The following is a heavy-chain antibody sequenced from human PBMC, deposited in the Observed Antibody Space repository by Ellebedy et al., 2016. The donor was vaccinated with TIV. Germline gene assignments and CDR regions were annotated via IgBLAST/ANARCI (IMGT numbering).Heavy chain of an antibody. J-gene: IGHJ4*02. CDR1: GFTFDDYA. V-gene: IGHV3-9*01. CDR3: AQDMGVLVVTKGFDY. Sequence: SLKISXAASGFTFDDYAMHWVRQVPGKGLEWVSGISWNSGSIGYADSVKGRFTISRDNAKNSLYLQMNSLRAEDTALYYCAQDMGVLVVTKGFDYWGQGTLVTVSS. D-gene: IGHD3-22*01. CDR2: ISWNSGSI.